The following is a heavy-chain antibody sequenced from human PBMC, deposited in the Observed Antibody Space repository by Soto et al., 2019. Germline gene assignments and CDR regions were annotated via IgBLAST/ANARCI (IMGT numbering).Heavy chain of an antibody. CDR3: ARGLPYVANGGPWSFDY. V-gene: IGHV1-69*06. D-gene: IGHD2-21*01. Sequence: QVQLVQSGAEVRKPRSSVKVSCKSSGGTFSGHALSWVRQAPGQGLERMGGIIPIFGTSNYAQKFQGRVTLTADTATRTAYRELTSLRSEDTAVEDCARGLPYVANGGPWSFDYWGQGPLVPVTS. CDR2: IIPIFGTS. J-gene: IGHJ4*02. CDR1: GGTFSGHA.